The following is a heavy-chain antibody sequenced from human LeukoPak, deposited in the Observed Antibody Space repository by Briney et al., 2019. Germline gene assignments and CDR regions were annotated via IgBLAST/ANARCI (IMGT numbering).Heavy chain of an antibody. CDR1: GGSISSGGYS. J-gene: IGHJ5*02. Sequence: SQTLSLTCAVSGGSISSGGYSWSWIRQPPGRGLEWIGYIYHSGSTYYNPSLKSRVTISVDRSKNQFSLKLSSVTAADTAVYYCARRDSGYSFFFDPWGQGTLVTVSS. D-gene: IGHD5-18*01. CDR3: ARRDSGYSFFFDP. V-gene: IGHV4-30-2*01. CDR2: IYHSGST.